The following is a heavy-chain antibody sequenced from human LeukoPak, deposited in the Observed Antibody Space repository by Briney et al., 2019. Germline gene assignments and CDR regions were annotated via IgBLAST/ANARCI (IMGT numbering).Heavy chain of an antibody. V-gene: IGHV1-18*01. CDR3: ARDQGSYYDSSGYYSPPYYFDY. Sequence: GASVKVSCKASGYTFTSYGISWVRQAPGQGLEWMGWISAYNGNTNYAQKLQGRVTMTTDTSTSTAYMELRSLRPDDTAVYYCARDQGSYYDSSGYYSPPYYFDYWGQGTLVTVSS. CDR1: GYTFTSYG. J-gene: IGHJ4*02. CDR2: ISAYNGNT. D-gene: IGHD3-22*01.